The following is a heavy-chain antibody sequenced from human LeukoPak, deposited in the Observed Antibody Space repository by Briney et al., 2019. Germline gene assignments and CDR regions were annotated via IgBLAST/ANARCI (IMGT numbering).Heavy chain of an antibody. V-gene: IGHV3-23*01. J-gene: IGHJ6*02. CDR1: GFTFSSYA. CDR3: AKDMFRHWNYGFPCYYYGMDV. Sequence: GGSLRLSCAASGFTFSSYAMSWVRQAPGKGLEWVSAISGSGGSTYYADSVKGRFTISRDNSKNTLYLQMNSLRAEDTAVYYCAKDMFRHWNYGFPCYYYGMDVWGQGTTVTVSS. D-gene: IGHD1-7*01. CDR2: ISGSGGST.